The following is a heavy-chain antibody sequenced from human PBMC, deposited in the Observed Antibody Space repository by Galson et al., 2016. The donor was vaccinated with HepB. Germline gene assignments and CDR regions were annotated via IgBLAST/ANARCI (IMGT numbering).Heavy chain of an antibody. D-gene: IGHD6-19*01. Sequence: SLRLSCAASGFTFNNYDMHWVRQAPGKGLEWVSSIYTAGDTYYQDSVEGRFTVSRENGKDSLYLHMKSLRAGDTAVYFCARGSYSSDWYRSSAYDFGMDVWGKGTPVTVSS. J-gene: IGHJ6*04. CDR2: IYTAGDT. V-gene: IGHV3-13*01. CDR1: GFTFNNYD. CDR3: ARGSYSSDWYRSSAYDFGMDV.